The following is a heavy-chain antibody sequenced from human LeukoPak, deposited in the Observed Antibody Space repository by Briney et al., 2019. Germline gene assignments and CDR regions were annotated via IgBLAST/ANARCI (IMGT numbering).Heavy chain of an antibody. D-gene: IGHD6-19*01. CDR2: ISSSSSTI. V-gene: IGHV3-48*01. CDR1: GFTFSGYS. CDR3: TRVLYSSGWYGDHY. J-gene: IGHJ4*02. Sequence: PGGSLRLSCAASGFTFSGYSMNWVRQAPGKGLEWVSYISSSSSTIYYADSVKGRFTISRDNAKNSLYLQMNSLRAEDTAVYYCTRVLYSSGWYGDHYWGQGTLVTVSS.